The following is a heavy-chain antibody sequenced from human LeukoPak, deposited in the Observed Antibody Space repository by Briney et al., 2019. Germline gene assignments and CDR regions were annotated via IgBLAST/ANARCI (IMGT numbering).Heavy chain of an antibody. Sequence: SETLSLTCAVYGGSFSGYYWSWIRQPPGKGLEWIGEINHSGSTNYNPSLKSRVTISVDTSKNQFSLKLSSVTAADTAVYYCARALAVAGSLGDYWGQGTLVTVSS. V-gene: IGHV4-34*01. CDR2: INHSGST. CDR1: GGSFSGYY. CDR3: ARALAVAGSLGDY. D-gene: IGHD6-19*01. J-gene: IGHJ4*02.